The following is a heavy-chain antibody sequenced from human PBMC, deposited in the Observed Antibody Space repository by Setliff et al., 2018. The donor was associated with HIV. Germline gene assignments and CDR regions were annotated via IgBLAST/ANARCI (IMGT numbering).Heavy chain of an antibody. CDR2: LYDTGRT. CDR3: VNSGYDGDYYYYYMDV. CDR1: GGSVIKDKFY. V-gene: IGHV4-39*01. D-gene: IGHD5-12*01. Sequence: PSETLSLTCSVSGGSVIKDKFYWGWTRQAPAKGLEWIGTLYDTGRTYYNPPLKSRVNIFVDTTKNEFSLNLRSVTAADTAVYFCVNSGYDGDYYYYYMDVWGKGTTVTVSS. J-gene: IGHJ6*03.